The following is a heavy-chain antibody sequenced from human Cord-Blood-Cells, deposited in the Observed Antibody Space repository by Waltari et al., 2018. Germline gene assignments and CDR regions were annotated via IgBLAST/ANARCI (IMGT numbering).Heavy chain of an antibody. J-gene: IGHJ3*02. CDR3: AKDSRKANWNYAGDAFDI. CDR2: IRYDESNK. Sequence: QVQLVESGGGVVQPGGSLRLSCAASGFTFSSYGMHWVRQAPGKGLEWVAVIRYDESNKYYADSVKGRFTISRDNSKNTLYLQMNSLRAEDTAVYYCAKDSRKANWNYAGDAFDIWGQGTMVTVSS. CDR1: GFTFSSYG. D-gene: IGHD1-7*01. V-gene: IGHV3-30*02.